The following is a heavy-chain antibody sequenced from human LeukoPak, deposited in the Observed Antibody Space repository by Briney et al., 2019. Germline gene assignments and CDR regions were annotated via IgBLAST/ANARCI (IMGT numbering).Heavy chain of an antibody. D-gene: IGHD3-16*01. CDR3: ARVFGGVPDY. J-gene: IGHJ4*02. Sequence: ASVKVSCKASGYTFTSYYMHWVRQAPGQGLEWMGIINPSGGSTSYAQKFQGRVTMTRDTSTSTVYMELRSLRSDDTAVYYCARVFGGVPDYWGQGTLVTVSS. CDR2: INPSGGST. V-gene: IGHV1-46*01. CDR1: GYTFTSYY.